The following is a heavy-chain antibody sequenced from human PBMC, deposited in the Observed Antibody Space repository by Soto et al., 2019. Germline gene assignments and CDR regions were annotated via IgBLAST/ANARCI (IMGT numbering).Heavy chain of an antibody. CDR2: IYSGGST. D-gene: IGHD6-6*01. J-gene: IGHJ2*01. Sequence: EVQLVESGGGLIQPGGSLRLSCAASGFTVSSNYMSWVRQAPGKGLEWVSVIYSGGSTYYADSVKGRFTISRDNSKNTLYLQMNSLRAEDTAVYYCARDPGDSSSFWYFDLWGRGTLVTVSS. CDR3: ARDPGDSSSFWYFDL. V-gene: IGHV3-53*01. CDR1: GFTVSSNY.